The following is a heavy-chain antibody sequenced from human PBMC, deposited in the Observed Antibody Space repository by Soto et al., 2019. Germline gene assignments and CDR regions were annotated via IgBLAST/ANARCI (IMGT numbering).Heavy chain of an antibody. D-gene: IGHD1-7*01. Sequence: SETLSLTCAVYGGSFSGYYWSWIRQPPGKGLEWIGEINHSGSTNYNPSLKSRVTISVDTSKNQFSLKLSSVTAADTAVYYCARWGPNTGTILSHYHYPYAMDVWGQGTTVTVSS. J-gene: IGHJ6*02. CDR3: ARWGPNTGTILSHYHYPYAMDV. CDR1: GGSFSGYY. CDR2: INHSGST. V-gene: IGHV4-34*01.